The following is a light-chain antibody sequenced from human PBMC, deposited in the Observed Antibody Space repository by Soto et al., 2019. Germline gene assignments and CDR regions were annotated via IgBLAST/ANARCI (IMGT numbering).Light chain of an antibody. V-gene: IGLV2-8*01. CDR1: SSDVGGYNY. CDR3: SSYAGNNNPYV. J-gene: IGLJ1*01. CDR2: EVS. Sequence: QAVVTQPPSASGSPGQSVTISCTGTSSDVGGYNYVSWYQHHPGKAPKLMVSEVSKRPSGVPDRFSGSKSGNTASLTASGLQAEDEADYYCSSYAGNNNPYVFGTGTKVTVL.